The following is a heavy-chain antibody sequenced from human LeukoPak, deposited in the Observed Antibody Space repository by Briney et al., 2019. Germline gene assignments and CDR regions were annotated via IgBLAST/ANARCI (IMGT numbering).Heavy chain of an antibody. CDR3: ARGGIAAAGPSDDAFDI. CDR1: GFTFSSYA. J-gene: IGHJ3*02. V-gene: IGHV3-30*04. D-gene: IGHD6-13*01. CDR2: ISYDGSNK. Sequence: PGRSLRLSCAASGFTFSSYAMHWVRQAPGKGLEWVAVISYDGSNKYYADSVKGRFTISRDNSKNTLYLQMNSLRAEDTAVYYCARGGIAAAGPSDDAFDIWGQGTMVTVSS.